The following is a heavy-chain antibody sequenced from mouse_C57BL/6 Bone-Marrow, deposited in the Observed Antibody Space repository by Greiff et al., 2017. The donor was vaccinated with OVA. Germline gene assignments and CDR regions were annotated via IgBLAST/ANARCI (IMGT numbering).Heavy chain of an antibody. V-gene: IGHV1-39*01. Sequence: EVQLQQSGPELVKPGASVKISCKASGYSFTDYNMNWVKQSNGKSLEWIGVINPNYGTTSYNQKFKGKATLTVDQSSSTAYMQLNSLTSEDSAVYYWARRTGTRSMIDAMDYWGQGTSVTVSS. CDR3: ARRTGTRSMIDAMDY. J-gene: IGHJ4*01. D-gene: IGHD4-1*01. CDR1: GYSFTDYN. CDR2: INPNYGTT.